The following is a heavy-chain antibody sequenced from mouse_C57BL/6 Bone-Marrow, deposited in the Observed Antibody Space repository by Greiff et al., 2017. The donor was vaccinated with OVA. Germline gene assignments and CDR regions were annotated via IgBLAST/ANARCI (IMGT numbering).Heavy chain of an antibody. CDR3: AREGLYDGYFFAY. V-gene: IGHV1-76*01. CDR1: GYTFTDYY. Sequence: QVQLKQSGAELVRPGASVKLSCKASGYTFTDYYINWVKQRPGQGLEWIARIYPGSGNTYYNEKFKGKATLTAEKSSSTAYMQLSSLTSEDSAVYFCAREGLYDGYFFAYWGQGTLVTVSA. D-gene: IGHD2-3*01. J-gene: IGHJ3*01. CDR2: IYPGSGNT.